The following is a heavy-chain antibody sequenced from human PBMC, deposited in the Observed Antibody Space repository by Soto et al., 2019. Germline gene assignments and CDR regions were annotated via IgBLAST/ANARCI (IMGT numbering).Heavy chain of an antibody. Sequence: QVQLVETGGGVVQPGRSLRLSCAASGFTIKNYAMHWVRQAPGKRLEWVAVISSDGNNKEYGDSAKGRFTISRDNSKNTLYLQMTNRRAEDTAVYYCAKYWGLDWLLRNRFDYWGQGTLVTVSS. J-gene: IGHJ4*02. CDR3: AKYWGLDWLLRNRFDY. CDR1: GFTIKNYA. CDR2: ISSDGNNK. D-gene: IGHD3-9*01. V-gene: IGHV3-30*18.